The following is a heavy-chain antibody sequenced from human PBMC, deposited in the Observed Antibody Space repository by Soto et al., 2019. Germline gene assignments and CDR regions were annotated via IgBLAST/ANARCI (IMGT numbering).Heavy chain of an antibody. D-gene: IGHD6-13*01. V-gene: IGHV4-59*01. CDR1: GGSISSYY. CDR2: IYYSGST. CDR3: ARDSSGNSSSWYLGYYGMDV. Sequence: PSETLSLTCTVSGGSISSYYWSWIRQPPGKGLEWIGYIYYSGSTNYNPSLKSRVTISVDTSKSQFSLKLSSVTAADTAVYYCARDSSGNSSSWYLGYYGMDVWGQGTTVTVSS. J-gene: IGHJ6*02.